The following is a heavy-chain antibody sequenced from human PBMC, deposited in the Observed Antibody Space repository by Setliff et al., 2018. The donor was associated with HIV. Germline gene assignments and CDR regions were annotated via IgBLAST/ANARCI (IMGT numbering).Heavy chain of an antibody. CDR1: GYTFTRYA. CDR2: INTNTGDP. D-gene: IGHD5-12*01. V-gene: IGHV7-4-1*02. CDR3: ARTGPSRDGYNLVIDY. J-gene: IGHJ4*02. Sequence: GASVKVSCKASGYTFTRYALNWVRQAPGQGLEWMGWINTNTGDPTYAQGLTGRFVFSLDTSVSTAYLQISRLKAEDTAVYYCARTGPSRDGYNLVIDYWGQGTLVTVS.